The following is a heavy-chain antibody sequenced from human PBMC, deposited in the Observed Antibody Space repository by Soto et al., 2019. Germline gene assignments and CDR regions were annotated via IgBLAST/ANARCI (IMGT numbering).Heavy chain of an antibody. CDR3: ARHEQFYYYYYGMDV. Sequence: GESLKISCMASGYSFTTYWIAWVRQMPGKGLEWMGIINPGDSDIRYSPSFQGQVTISADNSISTAYLQWSSLKASDTAMYYCARHEQFYYYYYGMDVWGQGTAVTVSS. CDR1: GYSFTTYW. V-gene: IGHV5-51*01. D-gene: IGHD4-4*01. J-gene: IGHJ6*02. CDR2: INPGDSDI.